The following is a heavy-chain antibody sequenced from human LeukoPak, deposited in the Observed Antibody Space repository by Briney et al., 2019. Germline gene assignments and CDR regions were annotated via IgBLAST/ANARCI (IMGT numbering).Heavy chain of an antibody. CDR3: ARHRSYYFDY. CDR2: IYYNGHT. CDR1: GGSISNGGYY. V-gene: IGHV4-31*03. J-gene: IGHJ4*02. D-gene: IGHD3-10*01. Sequence: SETLSLTCTVSGGSISNGGYYWSWIRQLPGKGLEWIGYIYYNGHTYYNPSLKSRVTISVDTSKNQFSLKVDSVTAADTAVFYCARHRSYYFDYWGQGMLVTVSS.